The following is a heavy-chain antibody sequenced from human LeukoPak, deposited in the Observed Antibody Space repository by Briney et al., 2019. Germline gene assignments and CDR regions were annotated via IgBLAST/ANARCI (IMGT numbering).Heavy chain of an antibody. CDR3: ARGGDSMIVVGPFDY. Sequence: SETLSLTCTVSGGSISSSSYYWGWIRQPPGKGLEWIGSIYYSGSTYHNPSLKSRVTISVDTSKNQFSLKLSSVTAADTAVYYCARGGDSMIVVGPFDYWGQGTLVTVSS. D-gene: IGHD3-22*01. CDR1: GGSISSSSYY. CDR2: IYYSGST. V-gene: IGHV4-39*01. J-gene: IGHJ4*02.